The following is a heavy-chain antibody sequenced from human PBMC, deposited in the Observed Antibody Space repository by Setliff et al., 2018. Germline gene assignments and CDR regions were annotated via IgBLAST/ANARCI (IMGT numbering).Heavy chain of an antibody. J-gene: IGHJ4*02. V-gene: IGHV4-59*08. CDR2: IYHRGST. CDR1: GGSITVNY. Sequence: PSETLSLTCTVSGGSITVNYWSWVRQSPEKGLEWIGSIYHRGSTYYNPSLKSRVTISVDTSKNQFSLKLSSVTAADTAVYYCARAFDSSGYYGESHTHYFDNWGQGTLVTVSS. D-gene: IGHD3-22*01. CDR3: ARAFDSSGYYGESHTHYFDN.